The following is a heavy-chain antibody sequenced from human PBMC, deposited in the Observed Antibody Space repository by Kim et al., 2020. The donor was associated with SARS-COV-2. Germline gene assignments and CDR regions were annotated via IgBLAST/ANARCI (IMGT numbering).Heavy chain of an antibody. V-gene: IGHV3-30*01. CDR3: ARPNYDFWSGYFDY. J-gene: IGHJ4*02. D-gene: IGHD3-3*01. Sequence: VDSVKGRFTLSRDNSKNTLYLQMNSLRAEDTAVYYCARPNYDFWSGYFDYWGQGTLVTVSS.